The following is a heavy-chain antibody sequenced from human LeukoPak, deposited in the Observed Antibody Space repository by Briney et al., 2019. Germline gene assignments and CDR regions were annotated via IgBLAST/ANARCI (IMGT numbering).Heavy chain of an antibody. V-gene: IGHV1-18*01. D-gene: IGHD1-26*01. Sequence: ASVKVSCKAAGYTFTSYGISWVRQAPGQGLEWMGWISAYNGNTNYAQKLQGRVTMTTDTPTSTAYMELRSLRSDDTAVYYCARDGQTFRSGSYSDPLDYWGQGTLVTVSS. CDR2: ISAYNGNT. CDR1: GYTFTSYG. CDR3: ARDGQTFRSGSYSDPLDY. J-gene: IGHJ4*02.